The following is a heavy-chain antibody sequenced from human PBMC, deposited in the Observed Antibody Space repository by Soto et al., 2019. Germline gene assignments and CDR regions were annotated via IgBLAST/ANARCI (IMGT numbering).Heavy chain of an antibody. Sequence: PGGSLRLSCAASGFTFSSYSMNWVRQAPGKGLEWVSYVSSSSSTMYYADSVKGRFTISRDNAKNSLYLQMNSLRAEDTAVYYCARSDTIFGVYSSGQGTLVTVSS. CDR2: VSSSSSTM. D-gene: IGHD3-3*01. V-gene: IGHV3-48*01. J-gene: IGHJ4*02. CDR3: ARSDTIFGVYS. CDR1: GFTFSSYS.